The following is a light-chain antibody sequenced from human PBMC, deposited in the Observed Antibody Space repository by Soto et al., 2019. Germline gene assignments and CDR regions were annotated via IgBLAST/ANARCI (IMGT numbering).Light chain of an antibody. V-gene: IGKV3-20*01. CDR3: QHYGNSPT. CDR1: QSVSSGY. Sequence: EILLTQSPVILSLSPGDGATLSCRASQSVSSGYLAWYQQKPGQAPRLLIYGASRRATGIPDRFSGSGSGTDFTLSISRLEPEDFAVYWCQHYGNSPTFGQGTKVDIK. CDR2: GAS. J-gene: IGKJ1*01.